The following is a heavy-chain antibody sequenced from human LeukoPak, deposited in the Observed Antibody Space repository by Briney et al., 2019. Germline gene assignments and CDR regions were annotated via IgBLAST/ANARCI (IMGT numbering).Heavy chain of an antibody. CDR2: INTNTGNP. J-gene: IGHJ6*02. D-gene: IGHD2-2*01. Sequence: GASVKVSCKASGYTFSSFAMNWVRQAPGQGLEWMGWINTNTGNPTYAQGFTGRFVFSLDISVSTAYLQISSLKTEDTAVYYCARELGICSSTSCYPREYYGMDVWGQGTTVTVSS. CDR1: GYTFSSFA. V-gene: IGHV7-4-1*02. CDR3: ARELGICSSTSCYPREYYGMDV.